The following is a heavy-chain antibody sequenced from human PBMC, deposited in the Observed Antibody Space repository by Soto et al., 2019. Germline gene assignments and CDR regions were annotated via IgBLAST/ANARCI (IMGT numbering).Heavy chain of an antibody. CDR1: GGSISGGGYY. CDR3: VRAIIPLTTDWYFDL. Sequence: QVQLQESGPGLVKPSETLSLTCTVSGGSISGGGYYWSWIRQPPGRGLEWIGYTYDSGSTYYNPSLKSRSSISIDTSKNQFSLRLTSVTAADTAVYYCVRAIIPLTTDWYFDLWGRGTLVTVSS. V-gene: IGHV4-30-4*01. J-gene: IGHJ2*01. D-gene: IGHD4-17*01. CDR2: TYDSGST.